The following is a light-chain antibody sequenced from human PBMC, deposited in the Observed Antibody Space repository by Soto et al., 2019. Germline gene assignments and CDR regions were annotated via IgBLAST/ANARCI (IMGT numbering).Light chain of an antibody. J-gene: IGKJ5*01. CDR3: QQYNNWPPIT. Sequence: EIIMTQSPATLSVSPGERATLSCRASQSVSNNLAWYQQKPGQAPRLLIYYASTRATGIPARFSGSGSGTEFTLTISSLQSEDFALYYCQQYNNWPPITFGQGTRLEVK. CDR1: QSVSNN. V-gene: IGKV3-15*01. CDR2: YAS.